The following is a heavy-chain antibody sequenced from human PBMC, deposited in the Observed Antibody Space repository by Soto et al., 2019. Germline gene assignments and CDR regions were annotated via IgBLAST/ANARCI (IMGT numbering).Heavy chain of an antibody. V-gene: IGHV1-18*01. CDR3: ARLYSSGWYGGEGTEYFQH. CDR2: ISAYNGNT. Sequence: ASVKVSCKASGYTFTSYGISWVRQAPGQGLEWMGWISAYNGNTNYAQKLQGRVTMTTDSSTSTAYMELRSLRSDDTAVYYCARLYSSGWYGGEGTEYFQHWGQGTLVTVSS. D-gene: IGHD6-19*01. CDR1: GYTFTSYG. J-gene: IGHJ1*01.